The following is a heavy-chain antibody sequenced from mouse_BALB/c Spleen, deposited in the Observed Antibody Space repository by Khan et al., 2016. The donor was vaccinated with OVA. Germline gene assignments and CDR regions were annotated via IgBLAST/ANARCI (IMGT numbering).Heavy chain of an antibody. J-gene: IGHJ1*01. CDR1: GFTFSSYT. CDR3: TRDGNYAHWYFDV. CDR2: ISSGGSYT. V-gene: IGHV5-6-4*01. Sequence: EVELVESGGGLVKPGGSLKLSCAASGFTFSSYTMSWVRQTPEKRLEWVATISSGGSYTYYPDSVKGRFTISRDNAKNTLYLEMRMLKSEDTAMYYCTRDGNYAHWYFDVWGAGTTVTVSS. D-gene: IGHD2-1*01.